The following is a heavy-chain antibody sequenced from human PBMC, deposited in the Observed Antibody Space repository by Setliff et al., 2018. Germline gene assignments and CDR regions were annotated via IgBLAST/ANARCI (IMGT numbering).Heavy chain of an antibody. CDR1: GYTFTLYY. Sequence: ASVKVSCKASGYTFTLYYLHWVRQAPGQGLEWMGRINANSGGTNYAQKFQGRVTITRDTSISTAYMDLSRLRSDDTAVYYCARDRVWGTLDAFDIWGQGTMVTVSS. CDR2: INANSGGT. V-gene: IGHV1-2*06. D-gene: IGHD3-16*01. J-gene: IGHJ3*02. CDR3: ARDRVWGTLDAFDI.